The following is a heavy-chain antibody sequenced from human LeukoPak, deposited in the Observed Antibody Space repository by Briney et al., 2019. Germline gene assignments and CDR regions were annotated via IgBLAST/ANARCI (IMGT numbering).Heavy chain of an antibody. V-gene: IGHV3-23*01. CDR2: ISGSGGTT. Sequence: GGSLRLSCAASGFTFSNYVMSWVRQAPGKGLEWVSSISGSGGTTYYADSVKGRFTISRDSSKNTLYLQMDSLRAEDTAVYYCAKRGGKTALTRHFDYWGQGTLVTVSS. D-gene: IGHD1-1*01. CDR3: AKRGGKTALTRHFDY. CDR1: GFTFSNYV. J-gene: IGHJ4*02.